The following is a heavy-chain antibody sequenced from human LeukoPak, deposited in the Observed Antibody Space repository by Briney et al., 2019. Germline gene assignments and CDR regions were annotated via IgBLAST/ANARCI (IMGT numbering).Heavy chain of an antibody. CDR3: ARDTYGSGSYYQDY. D-gene: IGHD3-10*01. J-gene: IGHJ4*02. Sequence: SETLSLTCTVSGGSISSYYWSWIRQPAGKGLEWIGRIYTSGSTNYNPSLKSRVTMSVDTSKNQFSLKLSSVTAADTAVYYCARDTYGSGSYYQDYWGQGTLVTVSS. CDR1: GGSISSYY. V-gene: IGHV4-4*07. CDR2: IYTSGST.